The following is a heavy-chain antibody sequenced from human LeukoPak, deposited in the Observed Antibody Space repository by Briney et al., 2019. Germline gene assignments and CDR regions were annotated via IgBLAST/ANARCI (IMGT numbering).Heavy chain of an antibody. J-gene: IGHJ4*02. Sequence: PSETLSLTCTVSGYSNSSGYYWGWIRQPPGKGLEWIGSIYHSGSTYYNPSLKSRVTISVDTSKNQFSLKLSSVTAADTAVYYCARDDYGSGSFYWGQGTLVTVSS. D-gene: IGHD3-10*01. V-gene: IGHV4-38-2*02. CDR2: IYHSGST. CDR3: ARDDYGSGSFY. CDR1: GYSNSSGYY.